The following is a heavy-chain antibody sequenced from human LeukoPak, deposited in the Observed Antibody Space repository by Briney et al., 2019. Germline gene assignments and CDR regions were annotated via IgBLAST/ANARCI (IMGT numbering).Heavy chain of an antibody. V-gene: IGHV3-21*01. D-gene: IGHD3-10*01. CDR1: GFTFSSYS. CDR2: ISSSSSYI. CDR3: ARGGHRRYYYTSGSAFDP. Sequence: GGSLRLSCAASGFTFSSYSMNWVRQAPGKGLEWVSSISSSSSYIYYADSVKGRFTISRDNAKNSLYLQMNSLRAEDTAVYYCARGGHRRYYYTSGSAFDPWGQGTLVTVSS. J-gene: IGHJ5*02.